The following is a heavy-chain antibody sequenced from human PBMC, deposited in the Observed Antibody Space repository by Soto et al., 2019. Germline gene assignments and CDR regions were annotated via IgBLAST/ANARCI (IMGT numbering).Heavy chain of an antibody. D-gene: IGHD3-3*01. J-gene: IGHJ4*02. V-gene: IGHV5-51*01. CDR2: IYPGDSDT. CDR1: GYSFTSYW. Sequence: GESLKISCKGSGYSFTSYWIGWVRQMPGKGLEWMGIIYPGDSDTRYSPSFQGQVTISADKSISTAYLQWSSLKASDTAMYYCARQPPYDFWSGYYGVYYFDYWGQGTLVTVSS. CDR3: ARQPPYDFWSGYYGVYYFDY.